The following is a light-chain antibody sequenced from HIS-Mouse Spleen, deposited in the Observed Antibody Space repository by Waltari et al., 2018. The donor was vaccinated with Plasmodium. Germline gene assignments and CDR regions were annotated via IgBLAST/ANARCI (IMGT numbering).Light chain of an antibody. CDR1: QSVSSY. CDR3: QQRSNWPRVLT. CDR2: DAS. J-gene: IGKJ4*01. Sequence: EIVLTQSPATLSLSPGERATLPCRASQSVSSYLAWYQQTPGQAPRLLIYDASNRVTGIPARFSGSGSGTDFTLTISSLEPEDFAVYYCQQRSNWPRVLTFGGGTKVEIK. V-gene: IGKV3-11*01.